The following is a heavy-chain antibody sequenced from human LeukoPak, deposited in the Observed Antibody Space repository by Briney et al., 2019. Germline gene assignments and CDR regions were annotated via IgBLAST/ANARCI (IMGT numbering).Heavy chain of an antibody. Sequence: GGSLRLSCTASGFTFGDYTMSWFRQAPGKGLEWVGCIRSKAYGGTTENAASVKGRFTISRDDSKSIAYLQMNSLRAEDTAVYYCAKFIAAAGTVGWVRYFDYWGQGTLVTVSS. CDR2: IRSKAYGGTT. J-gene: IGHJ4*02. CDR1: GFTFGDYT. D-gene: IGHD6-13*01. CDR3: AKFIAAAGTVGWVRYFDY. V-gene: IGHV3-49*03.